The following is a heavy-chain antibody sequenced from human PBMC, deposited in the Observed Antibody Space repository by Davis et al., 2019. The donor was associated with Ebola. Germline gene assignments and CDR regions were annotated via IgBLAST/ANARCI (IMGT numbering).Heavy chain of an antibody. D-gene: IGHD6-19*01. CDR2: IYYSGST. J-gene: IGHJ6*03. CDR3: ASLAVAGTGYYYYMDV. Sequence: PSETLSLTCTVSGGSISSYYWSWIRQPPGKGLEWIGYIYYSGSTNYNPSLKSRVTISVDTSKNQFSLKLSSVTAADTAVYYCASLAVAGTGYYYYMDVWGKGTTVTVSS. CDR1: GGSISSYY. V-gene: IGHV4-59*12.